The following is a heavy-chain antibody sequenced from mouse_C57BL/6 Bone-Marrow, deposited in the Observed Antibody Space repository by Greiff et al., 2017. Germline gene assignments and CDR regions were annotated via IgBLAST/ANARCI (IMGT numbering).Heavy chain of an antibody. D-gene: IGHD4-1*01. V-gene: IGHV1-18*01. CDR3: ARRGSGTWFAY. CDR2: INPNNGGT. J-gene: IGHJ3*01. CDR1: GYTFTDYN. Sequence: EVQLKESGPELVKPGASVKIPCKASGYTFTDYNMDWVKQSPGKSLEWIGDINPNNGGTIYNQKFKGKATLTVYKSSSTAYMELRSLTSEDTAVYYCARRGSGTWFAYWGQGTLVTVSA.